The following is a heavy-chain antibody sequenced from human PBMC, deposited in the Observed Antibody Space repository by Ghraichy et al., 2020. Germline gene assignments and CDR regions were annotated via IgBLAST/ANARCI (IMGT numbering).Heavy chain of an antibody. D-gene: IGHD6-13*01. CDR3: AKEGVAAAGTVQYFDY. Sequence: WGSLRLSCAASGFTFDDYAMHWVRQAPGKGLEWVSLISWDGGSTYYADSVKGRFTISRDNSKNSLYLQMNSLRAEDTALYYCAKEGVAAAGTVQYFDYWGQGTLVTVSS. V-gene: IGHV3-43D*03. J-gene: IGHJ4*02. CDR1: GFTFDDYA. CDR2: ISWDGGST.